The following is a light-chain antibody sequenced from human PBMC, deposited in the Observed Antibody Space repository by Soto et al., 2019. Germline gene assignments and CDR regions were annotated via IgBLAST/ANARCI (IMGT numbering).Light chain of an antibody. Sequence: DLQMTQSPSSVSASVGDRVTITCRASQDISNWLAWYQQKPGRAPKLLIYAASSLQSGVRSRFNGSGSGTVFTLTISSLQPEDFATYYCQQANSFPGFGPGTKVDIK. J-gene: IGKJ3*01. CDR3: QQANSFPG. CDR1: QDISNW. V-gene: IGKV1-12*01. CDR2: AAS.